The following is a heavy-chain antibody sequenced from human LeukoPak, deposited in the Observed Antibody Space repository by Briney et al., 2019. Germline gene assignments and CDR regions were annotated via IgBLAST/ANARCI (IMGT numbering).Heavy chain of an antibody. CDR1: GFTFSSYS. CDR3: ARDHRTYYYDSSGLSS. CDR2: ISSSSSTI. D-gene: IGHD3-22*01. V-gene: IGHV3-48*02. J-gene: IGHJ5*02. Sequence: GGSLRLSCAASGFTFSSYSMNWVRQAPGKGLEWVSYISSSSSTIYYADSVKGRFTISRDNAKNSLYLQTNSLRDEDTAVYYCARDHRTYYYDSSGLSSWGQGTLVTVSS.